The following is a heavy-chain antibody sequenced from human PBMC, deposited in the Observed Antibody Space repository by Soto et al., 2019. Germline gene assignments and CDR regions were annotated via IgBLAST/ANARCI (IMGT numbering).Heavy chain of an antibody. V-gene: IGHV1-69*01. J-gene: IGHJ5*02. D-gene: IGHD1-26*01. CDR1: GDTFSSSS. Sequence: QVQLVQSGAEVKKPGSSVKVSCKASGDTFSSSSISWVRQAPGQGLEWMGGIIPIFRTVNYAQKFQDRVTITADESTSTAYMELSSLRSEDTAVDYCARDAHEGGSYFNWFDPWGQGTLVTVSS. CDR2: IIPIFRTV. CDR3: ARDAHEGGSYFNWFDP.